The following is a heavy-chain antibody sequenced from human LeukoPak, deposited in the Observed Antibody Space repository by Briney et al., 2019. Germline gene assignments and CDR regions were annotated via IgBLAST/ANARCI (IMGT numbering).Heavy chain of an antibody. CDR3: ARDLGIVVVVAATPGVDY. CDR1: GYTFTRYY. Sequence: ASVKVSCKASGYTFTRYYMHWVRQAPGQGLEWMGIINPSGGSTSYAQKFQGRVTMTRDTSTSTVYMELSSLRSEDTAVYYCARDLGIVVVVAATPGVDYWGQGTLVTVSS. V-gene: IGHV1-46*01. D-gene: IGHD2-15*01. J-gene: IGHJ4*02. CDR2: INPSGGST.